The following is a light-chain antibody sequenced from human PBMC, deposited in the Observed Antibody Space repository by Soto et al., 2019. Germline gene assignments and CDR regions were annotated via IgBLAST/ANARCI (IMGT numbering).Light chain of an antibody. CDR2: GAS. Sequence: ETVMTQSPATLSVSPGERATLSCRASQSVGNNLAWYQQKPGQAPRLLIYGASTRVTGIPARFSGSGSGTEFTLIISSLPSEDFAVYYCQQYNYWPPWTFGQGTKAEIK. CDR3: QQYNYWPPWT. CDR1: QSVGNN. V-gene: IGKV3-15*01. J-gene: IGKJ1*01.